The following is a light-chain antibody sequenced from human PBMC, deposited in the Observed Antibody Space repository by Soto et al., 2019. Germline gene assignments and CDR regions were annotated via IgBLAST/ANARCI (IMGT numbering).Light chain of an antibody. CDR1: QSISYL. J-gene: IGKJ5*01. V-gene: IGKV1-5*03. CDR2: KAS. CDR3: QQYNSYPLT. Sequence: DIQMTQSPSTLSASVGDRVIITCRASQSISYLLAWHQQKPGRAPTLLIYKASTLESGVPSRFSGSGSGTEFTLTISSLQPDDFATYYCQQYNSYPLTFGQGTRLEIK.